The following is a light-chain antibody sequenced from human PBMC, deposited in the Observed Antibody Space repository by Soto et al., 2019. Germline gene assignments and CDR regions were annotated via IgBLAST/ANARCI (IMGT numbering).Light chain of an antibody. CDR3: QQSKDWRSIT. CDR2: DAS. Sequence: EIVLTQSPGTLSLSPGERATLSCRASQSVGGNLAWYQQRPGQAPRLLIFDASTRATGIPARFSGSGSGTEFTLSISSLQSEDFAVYYCQQSKDWRSITFGQGTRLEIK. J-gene: IGKJ5*01. CDR1: QSVGGN. V-gene: IGKV3-15*01.